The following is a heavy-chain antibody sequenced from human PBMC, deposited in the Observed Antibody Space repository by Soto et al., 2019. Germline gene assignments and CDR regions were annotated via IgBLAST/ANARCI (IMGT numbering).Heavy chain of an antibody. D-gene: IGHD2-2*03. CDR1: GGSISSYY. Sequence: SETLSLTCTVSGGSISSYYWSWIRQPAGKGLEWIGRIYTSGSTNYNPSLKSRVTMPVDTSKNQFSLKLSSVTAADTAVYYCARDLRGYCSSTSCENYYYYYGMDVWGQGTTVTVSS. CDR2: IYTSGST. CDR3: ARDLRGYCSSTSCENYYYYYGMDV. V-gene: IGHV4-4*07. J-gene: IGHJ6*02.